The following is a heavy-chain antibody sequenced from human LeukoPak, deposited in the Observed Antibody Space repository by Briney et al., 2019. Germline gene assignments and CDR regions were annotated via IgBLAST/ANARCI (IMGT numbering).Heavy chain of an antibody. V-gene: IGHV4-34*01. J-gene: IGHJ4*02. CDR2: INHSGST. CDR1: GGSFSGYY. Sequence: TSETLSLTCGVYGGSFSGYYWTWIRQPPGKGLEWIGEINHSGSTNYNPSLKSRVTISVDTSKNQFSLKLSSVTAADTAVYYCARTSDFWSGYHDYWGQGTLVTVSS. CDR3: ARTSDFWSGYHDY. D-gene: IGHD3-3*01.